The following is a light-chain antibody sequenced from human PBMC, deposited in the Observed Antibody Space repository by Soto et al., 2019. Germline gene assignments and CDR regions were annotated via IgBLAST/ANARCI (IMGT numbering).Light chain of an antibody. CDR1: QSVSTNY. V-gene: IGKV3-20*01. Sequence: EIVLTQSPGTLSLSPGERTTLSCRASQSVSTNYLAWYQQKPGQAPRLLIYGASSRATGIPDRFSGSGSGADFTLTISRLAPEDFAVYYCQQYGSVPLTFGGGTKVEIK. J-gene: IGKJ4*01. CDR3: QQYGSVPLT. CDR2: GAS.